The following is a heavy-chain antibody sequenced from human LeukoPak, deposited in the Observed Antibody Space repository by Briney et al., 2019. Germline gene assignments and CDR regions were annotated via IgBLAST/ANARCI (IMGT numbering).Heavy chain of an antibody. CDR3: TTDPRD. Sequence: GGSLRLSCAASGLSFKDAWMSWARQAPGKGLEWVGRIFSKSEGGTTDYAAPAKGRFTISRDDSKNTVYLQMNSLKSEETAVYYCTTDPRDWGQGTLVTVSS. J-gene: IGHJ4*02. CDR2: IFSKSEGGTT. D-gene: IGHD3-10*01. V-gene: IGHV3-15*01. CDR1: GLSFKDAW.